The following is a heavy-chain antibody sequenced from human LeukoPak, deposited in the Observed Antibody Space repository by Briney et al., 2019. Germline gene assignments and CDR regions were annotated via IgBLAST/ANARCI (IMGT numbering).Heavy chain of an antibody. Sequence: PGGSLRLSCAASGFTFSSYNMNWVRQAPGKGLEWVSSISSSSSYIYYADSVRGRFTISRDNAKNSLYLQMNSLRAEDTAVYYCARRHGNRWYVDYWGQGTLVTVSS. CDR3: ARRHGNRWYVDY. J-gene: IGHJ4*02. D-gene: IGHD6-13*01. CDR2: ISSSSSYI. V-gene: IGHV3-21*01. CDR1: GFTFSSYN.